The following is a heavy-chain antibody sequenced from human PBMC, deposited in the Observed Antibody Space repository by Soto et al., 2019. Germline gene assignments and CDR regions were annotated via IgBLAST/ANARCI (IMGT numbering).Heavy chain of an antibody. V-gene: IGHV1-69*10. J-gene: IGHJ4*02. CDR1: GGTFSSYA. Sequence: SVKVSCKASGGTFSSYAISWVRQAPGQGLEWMGGIIPILGTANYAQKFQGRVTITADKSTSTAYMELSSLRSEDTAVYYCARGGTAMVTFDYWGQGTLVTVSS. CDR3: ARGGTAMVTFDY. D-gene: IGHD5-18*01. CDR2: IIPILGTA.